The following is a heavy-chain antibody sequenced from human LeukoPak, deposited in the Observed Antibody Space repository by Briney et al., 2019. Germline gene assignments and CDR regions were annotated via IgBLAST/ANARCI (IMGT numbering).Heavy chain of an antibody. J-gene: IGHJ4*02. CDR3: ARFITFGGVIVSGGFDY. Sequence: PSETLSLTCTVSGGSISSSSYYWGWIRQPPGKGLEWIGSIYYSGSTYYNPSLKSRVTISVDTSKNQFSLKLGSVTAADTAVYYCARFITFGGVIVSGGFDYWGQGTLVTVSS. D-gene: IGHD3-16*02. V-gene: IGHV4-39*01. CDR1: GGSISSSSYY. CDR2: IYYSGST.